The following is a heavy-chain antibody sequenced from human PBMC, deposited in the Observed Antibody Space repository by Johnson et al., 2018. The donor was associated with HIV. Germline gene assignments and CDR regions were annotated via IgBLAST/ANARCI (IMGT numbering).Heavy chain of an antibody. CDR3: ARDRCSSTSCIDAFDI. V-gene: IGHV3-30*04. CDR1: GFTFSSYA. J-gene: IGHJ3*02. D-gene: IGHD2-2*01. Sequence: QVYLVESGGGVVQPGRSLRLSCAASGFTFSSYAMHWVRQAPGKGLEWVAVISYDGSIKYYADSVKGRFTISRDNSKNTLYLQMNSQRAEDTAVYYCARDRCSSTSCIDAFDIWGQGTMVTVSS. CDR2: ISYDGSIK.